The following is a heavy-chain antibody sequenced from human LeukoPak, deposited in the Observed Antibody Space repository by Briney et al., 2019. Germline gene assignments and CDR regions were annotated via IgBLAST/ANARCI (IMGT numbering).Heavy chain of an antibody. CDR3: ARHYCSSTSCYTGFDY. D-gene: IGHD2-2*02. V-gene: IGHV4-34*01. J-gene: IGHJ4*02. CDR2: INHSGST. Sequence: SETLSLTCAVYGGSFSGYYWSWIRQPLGKGLEWIGEINHSGSTNYNPSLKSRVTISVDTSKNQFSLKLSSVTAADTAVYYCARHYCSSTSCYTGFDYWGQGTLVTVSS. CDR1: GGSFSGYY.